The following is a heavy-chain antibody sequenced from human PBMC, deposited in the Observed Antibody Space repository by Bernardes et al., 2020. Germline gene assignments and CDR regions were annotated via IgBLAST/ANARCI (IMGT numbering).Heavy chain of an antibody. CDR1: GFTFDNYA. CDR2: TSWNSGSI. D-gene: IGHD4-4*01. J-gene: IGHJ6*03. V-gene: IGHV3-9*01. Sequence: GGSLRLSCAASGFTFDNYAMHWVRQAPGKGLEWVSGTSWNSGSIGYADSVKGRFTISRDNAKNSLYLQMNSLRAEDTALYYCAKGRASNYFYHMDVWGKGTTVTVSS. CDR3: AKGRASNYFYHMDV.